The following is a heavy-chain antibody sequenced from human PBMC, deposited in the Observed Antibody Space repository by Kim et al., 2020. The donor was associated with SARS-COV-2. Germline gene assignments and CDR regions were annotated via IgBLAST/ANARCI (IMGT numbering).Heavy chain of an antibody. CDR3: ARDDGVVVVVAAKPAFKEYYYYGMDV. CDR2: IIPIFGTA. D-gene: IGHD2-15*01. J-gene: IGHJ6*02. V-gene: IGHV1-69*13. CDR1: GGTFSSYA. Sequence: SVKVSCKASGGTFSSYAISWVRQAPGQGLEWMGGIIPIFGTANYAQKFQGRVTITADESTSTAYMELSSLRSEDTAVYYCARDDGVVVVVAAKPAFKEYYYYGMDVWGQGTTVTVSS.